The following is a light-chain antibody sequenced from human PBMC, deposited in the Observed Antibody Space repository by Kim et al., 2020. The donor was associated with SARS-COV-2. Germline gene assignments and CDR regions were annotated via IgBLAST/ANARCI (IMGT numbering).Light chain of an antibody. CDR1: SSDVGGYNY. CDR3: SSYGGSNNLYV. J-gene: IGLJ1*01. V-gene: IGLV2-8*01. CDR2: EVS. Sequence: QSVVTQPTSASGSPGQSVTISCTGTSSDVGGYNYVSWYQQHPGKAPKLMIYEVSKRPSGVPDRFSGSKSGNTASLTVSGLQAEDEADYYCSSYGGSNNLYVFGTGTKVTVL.